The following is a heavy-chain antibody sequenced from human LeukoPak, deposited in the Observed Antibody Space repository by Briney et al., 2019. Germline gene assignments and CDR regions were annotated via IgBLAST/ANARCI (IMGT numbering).Heavy chain of an antibody. CDR3: ARAMTTLPLFFDY. V-gene: IGHV3-74*01. CDR1: GFTFSSYW. D-gene: IGHD4-17*01. Sequence: PGGSLRLSCVASGFTFSSYWMHWVRQAPGKGLVWVSRINSDGSSTSYADSVKGRFTISRDNAKNTLYLQMNSLRAEDTAVYYCARAMTTLPLFFDYWGQGTLVTVSS. J-gene: IGHJ4*02. CDR2: INSDGSST.